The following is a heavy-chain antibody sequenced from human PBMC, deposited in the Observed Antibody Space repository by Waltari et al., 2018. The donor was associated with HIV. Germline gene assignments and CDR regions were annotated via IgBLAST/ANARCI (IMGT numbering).Heavy chain of an antibody. CDR2: LRGIGGGT. CDR1: GFTFYNYA. Sequence: EVQLLESGGGLVQPGGSLRLSCAASGFTFYNYAMSWVRQAPGKGLEWVSALRGIGGGTDYADSVKGRFTISRDNSKNTLYLQMNSLGAEDTAVCYCAKRQQLVRTGWFDPWGQGTLVTVSS. V-gene: IGHV3-23*01. CDR3: AKRQQLVRTGWFDP. J-gene: IGHJ5*02. D-gene: IGHD6-6*01.